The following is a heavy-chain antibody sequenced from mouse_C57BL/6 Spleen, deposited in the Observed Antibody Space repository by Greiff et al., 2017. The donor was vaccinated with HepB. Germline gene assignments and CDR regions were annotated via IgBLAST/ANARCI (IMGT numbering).Heavy chain of an antibody. J-gene: IGHJ4*01. CDR2: IWTGGGA. CDR1: GFSLTSYA. CDR3: ARGTPWAMDY. Sequence: VQLVESGPGLVAPSQSLSITCTVSGFSLTSYAISWVRQPPGKGLEWLGVIWTGGGANYNSSLNSRLSISKDNSKSQVFLKMNSLQTDDTARYYCARGTPWAMDYWGQGTSVTVSS. V-gene: IGHV2-9-1*01. D-gene: IGHD2-14*01.